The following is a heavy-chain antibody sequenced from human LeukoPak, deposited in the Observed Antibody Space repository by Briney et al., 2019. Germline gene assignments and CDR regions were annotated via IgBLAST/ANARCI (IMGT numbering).Heavy chain of an antibody. J-gene: IGHJ4*02. CDR3: VKETFTVTSPFDY. CDR1: GFTFSAYA. D-gene: IGHD3-16*01. V-gene: IGHV3-64D*09. CDR2: INSNGAST. Sequence: GGSLRLSCSASGFTFSAYAMHWVRQAPGKGLEYVSAINSNGASTYYADSVKGRFTISRDKARNTVYLQMSSLRPEDTAVYYCVKETFTVTSPFDYWGQGTLVTVSS.